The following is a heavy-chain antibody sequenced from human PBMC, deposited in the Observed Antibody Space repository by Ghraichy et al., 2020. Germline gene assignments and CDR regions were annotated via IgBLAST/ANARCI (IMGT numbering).Heavy chain of an antibody. V-gene: IGHV4-34*01. J-gene: IGHJ6*02. D-gene: IGHD3-3*01. Sequence: SQTLSLTCAVYGGSFSGYYWSWIRQPPGKGLEWIGEINHSGSTNYNPSLKSRVTISVDTSKNQFSLKLSSVTAADTAMYYCARRVLRWQRRDYGMDVWGQGTTVTVSS. CDR2: INHSGST. CDR3: ARRVLRWQRRDYGMDV. CDR1: GGSFSGYY.